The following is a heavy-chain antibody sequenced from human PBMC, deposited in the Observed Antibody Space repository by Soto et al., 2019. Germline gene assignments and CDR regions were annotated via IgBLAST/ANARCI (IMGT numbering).Heavy chain of an antibody. Sequence: GGSLRLSCAASGFTFSAYSINWVRQAPGKGLECISYISDNSSVIYYADAVKGRFTISRDNAKNSLYLQMNSLRDEDTAVYYCARDRDAYCSKGICSGPYFDYWGQGTLVTVSS. D-gene: IGHD2-8*01. CDR1: GFTFSAYS. V-gene: IGHV3-48*02. CDR3: ARDRDAYCSKGICSGPYFDY. CDR2: ISDNSSVI. J-gene: IGHJ4*02.